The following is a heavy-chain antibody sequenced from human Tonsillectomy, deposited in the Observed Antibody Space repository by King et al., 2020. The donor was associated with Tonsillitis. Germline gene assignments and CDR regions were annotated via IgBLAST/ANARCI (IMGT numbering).Heavy chain of an antibody. D-gene: IGHD3-22*01. J-gene: IGHJ4*02. CDR1: GFIFSNYA. V-gene: IGHV3-64*01. CDR3: ARIDYSGYSGIVY. CDR2: ISTNGGST. Sequence: VQLVESGGGLVQPGGSLRLSCAASGFIFSNYAMHWVRQAPGKGLEYVSAISTNGGSTYYANSVKGRFTISRDNSKNTLYLQMGSLRAEDMAVYYCARIDYSGYSGIVYWGQGTLVTVSS.